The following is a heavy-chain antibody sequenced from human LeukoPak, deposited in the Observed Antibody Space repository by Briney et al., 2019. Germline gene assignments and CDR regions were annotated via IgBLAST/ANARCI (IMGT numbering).Heavy chain of an antibody. Sequence: GESLKISCKGFGYSFTNYWIGWVRQLPGKGLEWMGIIYPGDSDTRYSPSFQGQVTISADKSISTAYLQWSSLKASDTAMYYCARHSPHCSSTSCQIDYWGQGTLVTVSS. D-gene: IGHD2-2*01. CDR2: IYPGDSDT. J-gene: IGHJ4*02. CDR3: ARHSPHCSSTSCQIDY. V-gene: IGHV5-51*01. CDR1: GYSFTNYW.